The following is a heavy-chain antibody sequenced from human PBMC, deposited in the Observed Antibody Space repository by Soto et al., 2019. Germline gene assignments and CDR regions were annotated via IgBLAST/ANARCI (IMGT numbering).Heavy chain of an antibody. D-gene: IGHD3-10*01. CDR2: IIPIFGTA. V-gene: IGHV1-69*06. Sequence: QVQLVQSGAEVKKPGSSVKVSCKASGGTFSSYAISWVRQAPGQGLEWMGGIIPIFGTANYAQKFQGRVTITAEKPTSTAYMELSSRRSEDTAVYYCARAKRGGLWFGELPTEGYYGMDVWGQGTTVTVSS. J-gene: IGHJ6*02. CDR3: ARAKRGGLWFGELPTEGYYGMDV. CDR1: GGTFSSYA.